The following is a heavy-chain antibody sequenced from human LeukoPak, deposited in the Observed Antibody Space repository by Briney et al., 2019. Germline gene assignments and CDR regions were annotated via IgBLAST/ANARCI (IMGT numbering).Heavy chain of an antibody. J-gene: IGHJ4*02. Sequence: GGSLRLSCAASGFTFDDYGMSWVRQAPGKGLEWVSGINWNGGSTGYADSVKGRFTISRDNAKNSLYLQMNSLRAEDTAVYYCAKDMNAVASECSVYWGQGTLVTVSS. D-gene: IGHD3-3*01. CDR1: GFTFDDYG. CDR3: AKDMNAVASECSVY. V-gene: IGHV3-20*04. CDR2: INWNGGST.